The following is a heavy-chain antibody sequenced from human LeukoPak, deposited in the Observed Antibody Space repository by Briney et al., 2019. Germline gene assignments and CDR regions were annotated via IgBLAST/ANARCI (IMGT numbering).Heavy chain of an antibody. Sequence: GSSVKVSCRASGGTFSGYTISWMRQAPGQGLEWMGRIIPILGTANYAQKFQGRVTLTADESTSTAYMELSSLRSEDTAVYYCATHYEGMVVAATRWSEYGAFDIWGQGTMVTVSS. CDR1: GGTFSGYT. CDR2: IIPILGTA. D-gene: IGHD2-15*01. CDR3: ATHYEGMVVAATRWSEYGAFDI. V-gene: IGHV1-69*08. J-gene: IGHJ3*02.